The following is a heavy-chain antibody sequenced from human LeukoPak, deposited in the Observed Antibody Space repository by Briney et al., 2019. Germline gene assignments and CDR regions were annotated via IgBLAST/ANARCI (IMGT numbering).Heavy chain of an antibody. D-gene: IGHD5-24*01. Sequence: PSQTLSLTCTVSGGSISSGGYYWSWIRQHPGKGLEWIGYIYYNGITYYSPSLKSRVTISIDPSKDLFSLELSSVTAADTAVYYCARVAEMATIFYFDYWGQGTLSPSPQ. V-gene: IGHV4-31*03. CDR3: ARVAEMATIFYFDY. CDR1: GGSISSGGYY. J-gene: IGHJ4*02. CDR2: IYYNGIT.